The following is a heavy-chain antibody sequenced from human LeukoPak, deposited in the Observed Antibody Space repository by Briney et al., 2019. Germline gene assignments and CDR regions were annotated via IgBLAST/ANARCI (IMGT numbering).Heavy chain of an antibody. Sequence: GGSLRLSCAAPGYTFSSYAMIWVRQAPGKGLEWVSAISGSGGTTYYADSVKGRFTISRDNSKTTLYLQMNSLRAEDTAIYYCAKIYGDCWTHYYYTDVWGRGTTVTVSS. V-gene: IGHV3-23*01. J-gene: IGHJ6*03. CDR3: AKIYGDCWTHYYYTDV. CDR1: GYTFSSYA. D-gene: IGHD4-17*01. CDR2: ISGSGGTT.